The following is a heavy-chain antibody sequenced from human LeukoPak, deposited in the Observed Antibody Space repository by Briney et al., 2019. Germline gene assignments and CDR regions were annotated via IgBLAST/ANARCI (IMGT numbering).Heavy chain of an antibody. D-gene: IGHD5-12*01. Sequence: GGSLRLSCAAPGFTFSSYAMSWVSQAPGKGLEGVSAISGSGVSTYYADSVKGRFTISRDNSKNTLYLQMNSLRAEDTAVYYCAKDRVDQSSLPHIVATTLDYWGQGTLVIVSS. CDR3: AKDRVDQSSLPHIVATTLDY. V-gene: IGHV3-23*01. J-gene: IGHJ4*02. CDR2: ISGSGVST. CDR1: GFTFSSYA.